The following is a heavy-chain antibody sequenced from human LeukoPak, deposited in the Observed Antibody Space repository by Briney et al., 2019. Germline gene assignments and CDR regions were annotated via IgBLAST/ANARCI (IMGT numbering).Heavy chain of an antibody. Sequence: SETLSLTCAVSGGSISSGGYSWSWIRRPPGKGGEWIGYIYHSGSTYYNPSLESRVTISVDRSKNQFSLKLSSVTAADTAVYYCTRGVAWLGDGGYYFDYWGQGTLVTVSS. V-gene: IGHV4-30-2*01. CDR1: GGSISSGGYS. J-gene: IGHJ4*02. CDR2: IYHSGST. D-gene: IGHD3-10*01. CDR3: TRGVAWLGDGGYYFDY.